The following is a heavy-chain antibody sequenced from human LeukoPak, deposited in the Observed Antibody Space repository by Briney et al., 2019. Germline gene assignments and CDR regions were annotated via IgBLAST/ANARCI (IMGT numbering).Heavy chain of an antibody. CDR3: ARRGSSGYYLGY. CDR2: IYYSGST. D-gene: IGHD3-22*01. CDR1: GGSFSGYY. V-gene: IGHV4-34*09. J-gene: IGHJ4*02. Sequence: SETLSLTCAVYGGSFSGYYWSWIRQPPGKGLEWIGYIYYSGSTNYNPSLKSRVTISVDTSKNQFSLKLSSVTAADTAVYYCARRGSSGYYLGYWGQGTLVTVSS.